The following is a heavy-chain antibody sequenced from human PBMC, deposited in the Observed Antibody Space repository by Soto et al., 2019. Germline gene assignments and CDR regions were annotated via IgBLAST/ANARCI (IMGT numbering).Heavy chain of an antibody. Sequence: PSETLSLTCTVSGGSISNDRWSWVRQPAGKGLEWIGRIFASGRTNYNPSLQSRVTMSVDTSKNQFSLTMTSLAAADTAVYYCTTGTFETTAPFYWGQGIPVTVSS. CDR1: GGSISNDR. V-gene: IGHV4-4*07. CDR3: TTGTFETTAPFY. J-gene: IGHJ4*02. D-gene: IGHD4-17*01. CDR2: IFASGRT.